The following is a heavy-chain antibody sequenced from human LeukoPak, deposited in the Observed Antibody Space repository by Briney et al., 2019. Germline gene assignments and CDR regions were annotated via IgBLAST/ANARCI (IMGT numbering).Heavy chain of an antibody. V-gene: IGHV4-59*01. CDR3: ARDTPVGRMGY. J-gene: IGHJ4*02. Sequence: SETLSLTCTVSGGSISSYYWSWIRQPPGKELEWIGYIYYSGSTNYNPSLKSRVTISVDTSKNQFSLKLSSVTAADTAVYYCARDTPVGRMGYWGQGTLVTVSS. CDR1: GGSISSYY. D-gene: IGHD1-26*01. CDR2: IYYSGST.